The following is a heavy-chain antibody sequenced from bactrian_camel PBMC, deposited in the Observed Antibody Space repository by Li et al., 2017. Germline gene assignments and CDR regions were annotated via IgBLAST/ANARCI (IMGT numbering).Heavy chain of an antibody. CDR3: AISRRLWIATTVNFVPQI. Sequence: HVQLVESGGGSAQAGGSLRLACVASGFTFTRYRMGWFHEAPGKEREGVAAIDGDGRTTYADSVKGRFTISIDNAQNTLFLQMNNLNPEDTAMYFCAISRRLWIATTVNFVPQIRGQGTQVTVS. CDR1: GFTFTRYR. J-gene: IGHJ4*01. CDR2: IDGDGRT. D-gene: IGHD1*01. V-gene: IGHV3S55*01.